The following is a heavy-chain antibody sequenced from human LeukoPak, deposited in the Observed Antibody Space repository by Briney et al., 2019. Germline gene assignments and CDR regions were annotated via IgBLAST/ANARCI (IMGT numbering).Heavy chain of an antibody. J-gene: IGHJ4*02. D-gene: IGHD2-15*01. CDR2: IYYSGST. CDR1: GASISSYY. V-gene: IGHV4-59*08. Sequence: SETLSLTCTVSGASISSYYWSWIRQPPGKGLEWIGYIYYSGSTNYNPSLKSRVTISVDTSKNQFSLKLRSVTAADTAVYYCARRGQNCSGGDCYSGFYFDHWGQGTLVTVSS. CDR3: ARRGQNCSGGDCYSGFYFDH.